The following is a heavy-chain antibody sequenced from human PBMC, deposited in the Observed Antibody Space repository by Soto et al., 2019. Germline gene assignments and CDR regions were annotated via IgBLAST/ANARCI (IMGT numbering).Heavy chain of an antibody. CDR3: ASSAYYDSSAYALLRY. CDR2: IYSGGST. D-gene: IGHD3-22*01. J-gene: IGHJ4*02. Sequence: EVQVVESGGGLVQPGGSLRLSCAAFGFTVSSTYMSWVRQAPGEGLEWVSVIYSGGSTYYADSVKGRFTISRDNSKNTLYLQMNTLRVEDTAVYYCASSAYYDSSAYALLRYWGQGTLVTVSS. V-gene: IGHV3-66*01. CDR1: GFTVSSTY.